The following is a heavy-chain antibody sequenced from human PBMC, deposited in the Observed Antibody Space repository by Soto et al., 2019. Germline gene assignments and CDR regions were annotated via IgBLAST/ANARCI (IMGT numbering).Heavy chain of an antibody. V-gene: IGHV3-23*04. CDR2: ISGSGDRT. D-gene: IGHD1-26*01. Sequence: EVQLAESGGGLVQPGGSLRLSCAGSGFTFSSYGMSWVRQAPGKGREWISDISGSGDRTGYAASVRGRVTASRDNCRSTMYLQMNSLRGEDSAVYVCTKDQVPDIMGASGYWGQGTLVTVSS. CDR1: GFTFSSYG. CDR3: TKDQVPDIMGASGY. J-gene: IGHJ4*02.